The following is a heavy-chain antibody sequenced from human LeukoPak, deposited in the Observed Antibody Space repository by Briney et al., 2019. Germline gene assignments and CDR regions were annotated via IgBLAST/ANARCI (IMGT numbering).Heavy chain of an antibody. V-gene: IGHV1-69*04. CDR2: IIPIFGIA. J-gene: IGHJ4*02. D-gene: IGHD3-9*01. CDR3: ARDLRRSYDILTGYYEGSDY. CDR1: GGTFSSYA. Sequence: GCSVKVSCKASGGTFSSYAISWVRQAPGQGLEWMGRIIPIFGIANYAQKFQGRVTITADKSTSTAYMELSSLRSEDTAVYYCARDLRRSYDILTGYYEGSDYWGQGTLVTVSS.